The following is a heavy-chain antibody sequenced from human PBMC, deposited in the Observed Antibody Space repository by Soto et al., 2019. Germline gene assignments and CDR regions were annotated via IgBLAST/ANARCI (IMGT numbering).Heavy chain of an antibody. CDR1: GGTFSSYA. CDR3: ASRVGDTAMPHAFDI. V-gene: IGHV1-69*05. CDR2: IIPIFGTA. J-gene: IGHJ3*02. Sequence: SVKVSCKASGGTFSSYAISWVRQAPGQGLEWMGGIIPIFGTANYAQKFQGRVTMTRDTSTSTVYMELSSLRSEDTAVYYCASRVGDTAMPHAFDIWGQGTMVTVSS. D-gene: IGHD5-18*01.